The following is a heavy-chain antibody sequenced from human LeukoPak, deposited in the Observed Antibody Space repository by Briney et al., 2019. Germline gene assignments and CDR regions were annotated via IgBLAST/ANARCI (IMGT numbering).Heavy chain of an antibody. Sequence: PGGSLRLSWAASGXTFSSYWMSWVRQAPGKGLEWVANINQDGSEKYYVDSVKGRFTISRDNAKNSLYLQMNSLRAEDTAVYYCARDVIVATIVGKEEKGHYFDYWGQGTLVTVSS. J-gene: IGHJ4*02. CDR1: GXTFSSYW. CDR2: INQDGSEK. D-gene: IGHD5-12*01. V-gene: IGHV3-7*04. CDR3: ARDVIVATIVGKEEKGHYFDY.